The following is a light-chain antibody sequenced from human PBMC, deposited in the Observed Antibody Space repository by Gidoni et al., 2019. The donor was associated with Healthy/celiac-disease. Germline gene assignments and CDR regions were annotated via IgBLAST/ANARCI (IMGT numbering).Light chain of an antibody. Sequence: EIVLTKSQGTLSLSPGERATLSCRASQSVSSSYLAWYQQKPGQAPMLLISGASSRATGIPDRFSGSGSGTDFTLTISRLEPEDFAVYSCQQYGSSPVTFGGGTKVEIK. CDR2: GAS. V-gene: IGKV3-20*01. CDR3: QQYGSSPVT. CDR1: QSVSSSY. J-gene: IGKJ4*01.